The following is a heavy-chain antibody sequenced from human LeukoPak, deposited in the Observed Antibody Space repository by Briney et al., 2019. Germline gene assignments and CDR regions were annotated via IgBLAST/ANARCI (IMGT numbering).Heavy chain of an antibody. D-gene: IGHD2-2*01. CDR3: ARDRSRNYSCDY. CDR1: GFTFHSHA. V-gene: IGHV3-30-3*01. J-gene: IGHJ4*02. Sequence: GGSLRLSCAASGFTFHSHAMHWVRQTPGKGLEWVTFISYDGSIKYYADSVKGRFTISRDNSKNTVYLQMTSLRTEDTAVYYCARDRSRNYSCDYWGQGSLVSVSS. CDR2: ISYDGSIK.